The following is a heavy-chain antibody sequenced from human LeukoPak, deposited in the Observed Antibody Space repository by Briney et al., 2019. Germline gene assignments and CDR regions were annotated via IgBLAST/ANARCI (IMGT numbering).Heavy chain of an antibody. D-gene: IGHD3-16*01. CDR3: ARGGGLDV. Sequence: GGSLRLSCAASGFTLSNYAMHWVRQPPGKGLEWVAVFWSEGSRKDYADSVQGRFTISRDNAKNTVFLQTNSLRADDTAVYFCARGGGLDVWGQGATVTVSS. CDR1: GFTLSNYA. J-gene: IGHJ6*02. CDR2: FWSEGSRK. V-gene: IGHV3-33*08.